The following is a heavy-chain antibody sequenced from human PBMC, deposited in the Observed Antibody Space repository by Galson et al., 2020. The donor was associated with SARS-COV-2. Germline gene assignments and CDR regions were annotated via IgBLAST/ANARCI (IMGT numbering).Heavy chain of an antibody. D-gene: IGHD2-2*01. J-gene: IGHJ6*02. CDR1: GASISSGSYY. Sequence: SETLSLTCTVSGASISSGSYYWSWIRQPAGKGLEWIGRIYTSVSPNYNPSLKRRLTTTVDTSKTQFSLKLSPVTAADTAVYYCARSASGIVVVPAADYYYYYGMDVWGQGTTVTVSS. CDR3: ARSASGIVVVPAADYYYYYGMDV. CDR2: IYTSVSP. V-gene: IGHV4-61*02.